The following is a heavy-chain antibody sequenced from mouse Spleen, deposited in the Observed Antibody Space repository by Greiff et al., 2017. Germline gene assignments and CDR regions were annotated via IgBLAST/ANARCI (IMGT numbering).Heavy chain of an antibody. D-gene: IGHD1-1*01. CDR3: ARKPGSSYGPYAMDY. J-gene: IGHJ4*01. CDR1: GFSLTSYG. CDR2: IWSGGST. V-gene: IGHV2-2*01. Sequence: VMLVESGPGLVQPSQSLSITCTVSGFSLTSYGVHWVRQSPGKGLEWLGVIWSGGSTDYNAAFISRLSISKDNSKSQVFFKMNSLQADDTAIYYCARKPGSSYGPYAMDYWGQGTSVTVSS.